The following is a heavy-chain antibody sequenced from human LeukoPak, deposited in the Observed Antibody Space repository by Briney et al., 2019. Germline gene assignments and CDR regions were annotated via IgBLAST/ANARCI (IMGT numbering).Heavy chain of an antibody. V-gene: IGHV3-49*04. CDR3: TRGGYCSSTSCYVLDY. D-gene: IGHD2-2*01. CDR1: GFTFGDYA. CDR2: IRSKAYGGTT. J-gene: IGHJ4*02. Sequence: PGRSLRLSCTASGFTFGDYAMSWVRQAPGRGLEWVGFIRSKAYGGTTEYAASVKGRFTISKDDSKRIAYLQMNSLKPENTAVYYCTRGGYCSSTSCYVLDYWGQGTLVTVSS.